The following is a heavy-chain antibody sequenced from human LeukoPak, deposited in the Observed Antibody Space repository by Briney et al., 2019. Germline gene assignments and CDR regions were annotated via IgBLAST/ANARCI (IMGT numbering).Heavy chain of an antibody. CDR2: IYSGGAT. Sequence: HSGGSLRLSCAASGITFSTNYMSWVRQAPGKGLEWVSIIYSGGATFYADSVRGRFTISRENSKNTLWLQMNSLRAEDTAVYYCARLHYDVLTGPFDYWGQGTLVTVSS. D-gene: IGHD3-9*01. CDR3: ARLHYDVLTGPFDY. CDR1: GITFSTNY. J-gene: IGHJ4*02. V-gene: IGHV3-66*04.